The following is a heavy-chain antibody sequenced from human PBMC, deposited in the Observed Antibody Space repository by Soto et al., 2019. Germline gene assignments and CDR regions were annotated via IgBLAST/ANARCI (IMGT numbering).Heavy chain of an antibody. Sequence: VQLWDSGGGLVQPGGSLRLSCAASGFSYSSSAMSWVRQAPGKRLEWVSTFRESGGTTHYADAVKGRFPISRDTSNNILFLQMNTLRPEDTAIYYCTKESHWAIISPTHDYWGQGTLVTASS. J-gene: IGHJ4*02. CDR2: FRESGGTT. D-gene: IGHD2-2*01. V-gene: IGHV3-23*01. CDR1: GFSYSSSA. CDR3: TKESHWAIISPTHDY.